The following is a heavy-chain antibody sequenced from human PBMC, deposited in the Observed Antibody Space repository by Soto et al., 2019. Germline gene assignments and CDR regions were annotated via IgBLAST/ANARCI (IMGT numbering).Heavy chain of an antibody. Sequence: QVQLVQSGAEVKKPGASVKVSCKASGYTFTSYAMHWVRQAPGQRLEWMGWINAGNGNTKYSQKFQGRVTITRDTSASTAYMELSSLRSEDTAVYYCARYGLTGTTPNGPWGQGTLVTVSS. D-gene: IGHD1-7*01. CDR2: INAGNGNT. V-gene: IGHV1-3*01. CDR1: GYTFTSYA. CDR3: ARYGLTGTTPNGP. J-gene: IGHJ5*02.